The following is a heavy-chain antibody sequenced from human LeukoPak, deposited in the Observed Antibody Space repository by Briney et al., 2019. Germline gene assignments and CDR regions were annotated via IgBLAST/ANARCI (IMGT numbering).Heavy chain of an antibody. D-gene: IGHD1-26*01. Sequence: GGSLRLSCVASGFTFSSYAMSWVRQAPGKGLEWVSAISGSGGSTYYADSVKGRFTISRDNSKNTLYLQMNSLRAEDTAVYYCAKPKYSGSFNYFDYWGQGTLVTVSS. CDR3: AKPKYSGSFNYFDY. CDR1: GFTFSSYA. J-gene: IGHJ4*02. CDR2: ISGSGGST. V-gene: IGHV3-23*01.